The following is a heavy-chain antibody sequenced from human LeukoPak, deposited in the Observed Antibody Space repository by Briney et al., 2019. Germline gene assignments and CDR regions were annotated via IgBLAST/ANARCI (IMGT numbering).Heavy chain of an antibody. J-gene: IGHJ5*02. D-gene: IGHD2-2*01. CDR1: GGTFSSYT. V-gene: IGHV1-69*02. CDR3: ARAVSSSETGGYNWFDP. CDR2: IIPILGIA. Sequence: SVKVSCKASGGTFSSYTISWVRQAPGQGLEWMGRIIPILGIANYAQKFQGRVTITADKSTSTAYMELSSLRSEDTAVYYCARAVSSSETGGYNWFDPWGQGTLATVSS.